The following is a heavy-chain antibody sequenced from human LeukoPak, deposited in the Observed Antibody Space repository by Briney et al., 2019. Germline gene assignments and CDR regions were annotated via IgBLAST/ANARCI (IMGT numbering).Heavy chain of an antibody. CDR1: GGSFSGYC. V-gene: IGHV4-34*01. J-gene: IGHJ6*03. CDR2: INHSGST. CDR3: ARALYGDPLHYYYYYYMDV. D-gene: IGHD4-17*01. Sequence: SETLSLTCAVYGGSFSGYCWSWIRQPPGKGLEWIGEINHSGSTNYNPSLKSRVTISVDTSKNQFSLKLSSVTAADTAVYYCARALYGDPLHYYYYYYMDVWGKGTTVTVSS.